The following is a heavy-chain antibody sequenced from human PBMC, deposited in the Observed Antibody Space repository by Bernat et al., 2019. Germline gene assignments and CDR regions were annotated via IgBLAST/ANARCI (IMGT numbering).Heavy chain of an antibody. CDR1: GFTFINYG. CDR2: ISYDGGNK. V-gene: IGHV3-30*18. J-gene: IGHJ6*02. Sequence: QVQLVESGGGVVQPGRSLRPSCAASGFTFINYGMQWVRQAPGKGLEWVAVISYDGGNKNYGDSVKGRFTVSRDNSKNTLYLQMDSLRAEDTAVYYCAKRRSASAYCYYYGMDVWGQGTMVTVSS. CDR3: AKRRSASAYCYYYGMDV.